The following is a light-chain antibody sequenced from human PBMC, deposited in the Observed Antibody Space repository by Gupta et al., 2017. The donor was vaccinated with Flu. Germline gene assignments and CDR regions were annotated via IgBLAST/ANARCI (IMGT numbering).Light chain of an antibody. CDR1: SSDIGSYNF. CDR2: EVS. CDR3: NSDTSSSTLL. J-gene: IGLJ2*01. V-gene: IGLV2-14*02. Sequence: SALTQPASVSGSPGQSIAISCTGTSSDIGSYNFVSWYHQHPGKAPNLIIYEVSGRSSGVAGRFSASESGNTASLTISGHQEEEEAFYYCNSDTSSSTLLFGGGTKLTVL.